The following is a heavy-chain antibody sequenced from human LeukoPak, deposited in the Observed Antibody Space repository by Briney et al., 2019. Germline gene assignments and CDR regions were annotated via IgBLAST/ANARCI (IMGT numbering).Heavy chain of an antibody. J-gene: IGHJ4*02. CDR1: GGSISSYY. D-gene: IGHD3-22*01. Sequence: PSETLSLTCTVSGGSISSYYWSWIRQPPGKGLEWIGYIYYSGSTYYNPSLKSRVTISVDTSKNQFSLKLSSVTAADTAVYYCARGAGLPGIVVVKGLYYLDYWGQGTLVTVSS. V-gene: IGHV4-59*12. CDR3: ARGAGLPGIVVVKGLYYLDY. CDR2: IYYSGST.